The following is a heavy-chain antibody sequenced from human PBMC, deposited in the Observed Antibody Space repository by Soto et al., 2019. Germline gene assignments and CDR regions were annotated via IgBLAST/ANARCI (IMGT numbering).Heavy chain of an antibody. D-gene: IGHD3-22*01. J-gene: IGHJ5*02. V-gene: IGHV1-2*02. Sequence: GASVKVSFKASGYTFTGYYMHWLRQAPGQGLEWMGWINPNSGGTNYAQKFQGRVTMTRDTSISTAYMELSRLRSDDTAVYYCARDPSGRLDKTRPSNNWFDPWGQGTLVTVSS. CDR3: ARDPSGRLDKTRPSNNWFDP. CDR2: INPNSGGT. CDR1: GYTFTGYY.